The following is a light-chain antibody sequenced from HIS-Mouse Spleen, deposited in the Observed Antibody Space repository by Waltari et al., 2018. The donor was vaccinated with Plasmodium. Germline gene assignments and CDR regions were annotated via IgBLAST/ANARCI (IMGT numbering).Light chain of an antibody. Sequence: QSALTQPRPVSGSPGQSVTISCTGTSSDVGGYNYVPWYQQHPGKAPKLMIYDASKRPSWVPDRVSGSKSGNTASLTISGLQAEDEADYYCCSYAGSYTWVFGGGTKLTVL. V-gene: IGLV2-11*01. J-gene: IGLJ2*01. CDR3: CSYAGSYTWV. CDR1: SSDVGGYNY. CDR2: DAS.